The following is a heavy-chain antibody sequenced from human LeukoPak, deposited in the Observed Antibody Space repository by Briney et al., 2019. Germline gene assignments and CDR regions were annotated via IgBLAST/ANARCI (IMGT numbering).Heavy chain of an antibody. CDR3: ARPLRVRGVPDYMDV. D-gene: IGHD3-10*01. V-gene: IGHV3-53*01. J-gene: IGHJ6*03. CDR1: GFTVSSNY. Sequence: PGGSLRLSCAASGFTVSSNYMTWVRQAPGKGLEWVSVIYKNAITYYADTVKGRFTISRDNSKNTLYLQMNSLRADDTAVYYCARPLRVRGVPDYMDVWGKGTTVTISS. CDR2: IYKNAIT.